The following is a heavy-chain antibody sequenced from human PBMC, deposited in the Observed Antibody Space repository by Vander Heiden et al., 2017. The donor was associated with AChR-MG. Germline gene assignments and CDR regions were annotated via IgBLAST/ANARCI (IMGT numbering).Heavy chain of an antibody. V-gene: IGHV3-74*01. CDR1: GFTFSSYW. J-gene: IGHJ6*02. CDR2: INTDGSTT. Sequence: EVQLVESGGGLVQPGGSLRLSCAASGFTFSSYWMHWVRQAPGKGLVWVSHINTDGSTTTYADSVKGRFTISRDNAKNTLYLQMNSLRAEDTAVYYCARVKAYGMDVWGQGTTVTVSS. CDR3: ARVKAYGMDV.